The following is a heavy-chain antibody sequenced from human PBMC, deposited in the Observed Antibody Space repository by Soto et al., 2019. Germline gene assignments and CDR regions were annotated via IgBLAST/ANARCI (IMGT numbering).Heavy chain of an antibody. Sequence: EVQLVESGGGVVQPGGSLRLSCAASGFTFSSYWMHWVRQAPGKGLVWVSRINSDGSSTGYADSVKGRFTISRDNAKNPLYLQMNSLRAEDTAVYYCARDVPIGWDSSGYSDYWGQGTLVTVSS. D-gene: IGHD3-22*01. J-gene: IGHJ4*02. CDR3: ARDVPIGWDSSGYSDY. CDR2: INSDGSST. CDR1: GFTFSSYW. V-gene: IGHV3-74*01.